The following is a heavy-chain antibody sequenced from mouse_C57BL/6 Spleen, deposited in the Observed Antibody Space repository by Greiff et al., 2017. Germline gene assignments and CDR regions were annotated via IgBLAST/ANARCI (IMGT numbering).Heavy chain of an antibody. CDR3: ARGGYRNSYYVDY. Sequence: EVQLHQSGPELVKPGASVKISCKASGYTFTDYYMNWVKQSHGKSLEWIGDINPNNGGTSYNQKFKGKATLTVDKSSSTAYMELRSLTSEDSAVYYCARGGYRNSYYVDYWGQGTTLTVSA. CDR1: GYTFTDYY. J-gene: IGHJ2*01. CDR2: INPNNGGT. V-gene: IGHV1-26*01. D-gene: IGHD2-5*01.